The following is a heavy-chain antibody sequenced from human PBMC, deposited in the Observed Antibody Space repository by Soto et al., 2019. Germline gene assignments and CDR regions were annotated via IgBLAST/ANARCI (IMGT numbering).Heavy chain of an antibody. CDR1: NASITSSGYY. Sequence: QVQLQESGPRLVEASQTLSLTCTVSNASITSSGYYWSWVRQPPGKRLEWIGYIYHSGSTCYSPALQRRLTMSVDTSKHQFSLTLRSVTAADTAVYHCARMSGTYYVPDYWGQGTLVTVSS. CDR2: IYHSGST. J-gene: IGHJ4*02. D-gene: IGHD1-26*01. V-gene: IGHV4-31*03. CDR3: ARMSGTYYVPDY.